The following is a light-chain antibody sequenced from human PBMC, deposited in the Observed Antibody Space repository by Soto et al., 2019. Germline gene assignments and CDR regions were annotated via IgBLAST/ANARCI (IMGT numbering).Light chain of an antibody. CDR1: QSVLYNFNNKKY. V-gene: IGKV4-1*01. CDR2: WAS. J-gene: IGKJ5*01. CDR3: QQYYSIPIT. Sequence: DIVMTQSPDSLAVSLGERATINCKSSQSVLYNFNNKKYLAWYQQKPGQPPKPLIYWASTRESGVPDRFSGSGSGTDFTLTIGSLQAEDVAVYYCQQYYSIPITFGQGTRLEIK.